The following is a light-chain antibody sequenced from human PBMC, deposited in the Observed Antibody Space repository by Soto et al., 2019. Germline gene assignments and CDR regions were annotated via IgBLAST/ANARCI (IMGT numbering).Light chain of an antibody. CDR2: ANN. Sequence: QSVLTQPPSVSGAPGQRVTISCTGSTPNIGARYDVHWYQHLPGTAPKLLIYANNNRPSGVPDRFSGSKSGTSASLAITGLQAEDEADYYCQSYDRSLSGSVFGGGTKLTVL. V-gene: IGLV1-40*01. CDR3: QSYDRSLSGSV. J-gene: IGLJ2*01. CDR1: TPNIGARYD.